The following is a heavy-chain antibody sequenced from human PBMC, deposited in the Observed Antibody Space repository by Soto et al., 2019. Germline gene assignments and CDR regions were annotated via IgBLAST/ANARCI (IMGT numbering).Heavy chain of an antibody. CDR2: IYTSGST. D-gene: IGHD1-26*01. CDR3: ARDLGSRMGVTWGAGWFDP. V-gene: IGHV4-4*07. Sequence: QVQLQESGPGLVKPSETLSLTCTVSGGSISSYYWSWIRQPAGKGLEWIGRIYTSGSTNYNPSLTSRVTMSVDTSKNQFSLKLSSVTAADTAVYYCARDLGSRMGVTWGAGWFDPWGQGTLVTVSS. CDR1: GGSISSYY. J-gene: IGHJ5*02.